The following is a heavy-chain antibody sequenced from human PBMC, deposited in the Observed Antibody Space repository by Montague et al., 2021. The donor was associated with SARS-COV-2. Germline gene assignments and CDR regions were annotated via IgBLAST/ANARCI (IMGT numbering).Heavy chain of an antibody. D-gene: IGHD3-3*01. CDR2: IHYSGST. Sequence: SETLSLTCTVSGGSVSSSNYYWGWIRQPPGKGLEWIGSIHYSGSTYYXPSLKSRVTISLDTSKNQFSLKLISVTAADTAVYYCSRGDFGVVIIPYYYYMDVWGKGTMVTVSS. CDR1: GGSVSSSNYY. CDR3: SRGDFGVVIIPYYYYMDV. J-gene: IGHJ6*03. V-gene: IGHV4-39*01.